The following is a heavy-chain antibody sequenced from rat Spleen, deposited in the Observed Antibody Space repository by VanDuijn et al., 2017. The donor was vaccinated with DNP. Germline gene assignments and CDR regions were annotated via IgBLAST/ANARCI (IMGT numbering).Heavy chain of an antibody. CDR1: GFTFNNYW. CDR3: AIYYYIGDNWFAY. D-gene: IGHD1-1*01. Sequence: EVQLVESGGDLVQPGGSLKLSCVASGFTFNNYWMTWFRQVPGKGLEWVASISSAGGSTYYPDSVRGRFTISRDYAQSTLFLQMNSLRSEDTATYYCAIYYYIGDNWFAYWGQGTLVTVSS. V-gene: IGHV5-31*01. CDR2: ISSAGGST. J-gene: IGHJ3*01.